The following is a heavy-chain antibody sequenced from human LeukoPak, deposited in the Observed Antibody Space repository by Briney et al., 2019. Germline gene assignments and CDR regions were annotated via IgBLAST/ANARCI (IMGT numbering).Heavy chain of an antibody. CDR2: IYTSGST. D-gene: IGHD2-2*01. J-gene: IGHJ4*02. Sequence: SETLSLTCTVSGGSISSYYWSWIRQPAGKGLEWIGRIYTSGSTNYNPSLKSRVTISVDTSKNQFSLKLSSVTAADTAVYYCARAHGYCSSTSCHIPDWGQGTLVTVSS. CDR1: GGSISSYY. CDR3: ARAHGYCSSTSCHIPD. V-gene: IGHV4-4*07.